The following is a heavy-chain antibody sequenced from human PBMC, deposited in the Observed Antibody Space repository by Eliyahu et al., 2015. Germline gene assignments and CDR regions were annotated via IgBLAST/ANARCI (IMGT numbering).Heavy chain of an antibody. Sequence: EEQLVESGGGLVQPGGXLRLSCTXSXFTFSGXWMHWXRQAPGEGLMWVSRIDRDGTGTAYVDSVKGRFTISRDNAKNTLYLQMNSLRAEDTAVYYCASNGGEAALDAFDIWGQGTMVIVSS. V-gene: IGHV3-74*01. D-gene: IGHD4-17*01. CDR1: XFTFSGXW. CDR3: ASNGGEAALDAFDI. J-gene: IGHJ3*02. CDR2: IDRDGTGT.